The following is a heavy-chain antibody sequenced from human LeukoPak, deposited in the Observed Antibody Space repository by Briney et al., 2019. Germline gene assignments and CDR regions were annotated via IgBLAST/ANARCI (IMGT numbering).Heavy chain of an antibody. CDR1: GFTFDDYA. J-gene: IGHJ6*02. V-gene: IGHV3-43*02. CDR2: ISGDGGST. CDR3: AKPSGSYYYYYGMDV. D-gene: IGHD1-26*01. Sequence: GGSLRLSCAASGFTFDDYAMHWVRQPPGEGLEWVSLISGDGGSTYYADSVKGRFTISRDNIKNSLYLQINSLRTEDTALYYCAKPSGSYYYYYGMDVWGQGTTVTVSS.